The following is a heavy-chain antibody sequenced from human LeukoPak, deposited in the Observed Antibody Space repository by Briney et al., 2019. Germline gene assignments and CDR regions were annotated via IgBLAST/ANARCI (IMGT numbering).Heavy chain of an antibody. CDR1: GYTFTGYY. Sequence: GASVKVSCKASGYTFTGYYMHWVRQAPGQGLEWMGWINPNSGGTSYAQKFQGRVTMTRDTSISTAYMELSRLRSDDTAVYYCARASPVWGTSFDYWGQGTLVTVSS. J-gene: IGHJ4*02. D-gene: IGHD3-16*01. CDR3: ARASPVWGTSFDY. V-gene: IGHV1-2*02. CDR2: INPNSGGT.